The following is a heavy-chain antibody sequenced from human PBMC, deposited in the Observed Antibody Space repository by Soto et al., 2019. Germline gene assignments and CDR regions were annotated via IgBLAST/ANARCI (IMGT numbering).Heavy chain of an antibody. V-gene: IGHV3-33*01. D-gene: IGHD6-13*01. J-gene: IGHJ4*02. CDR1: GFTFSSHG. CDR2: IWYDGSNK. CDR3: ARGGSGSWYWVSLDY. Sequence: GGSLRLSCAASGFTFSSHGMHWVRQAPGKGLEWVAVIWYDGSNKYYADSVKGRFTISRDNSKNTLYLQMNSLRAEDTAVYYCARGGSGSWYWVSLDYWGQGTLVTVS.